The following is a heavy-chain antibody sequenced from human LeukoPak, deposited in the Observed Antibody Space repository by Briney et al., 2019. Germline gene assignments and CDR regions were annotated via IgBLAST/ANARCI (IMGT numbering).Heavy chain of an antibody. Sequence: ASVKVSCKASGYTFTGYYMHWVRQAPGQGLEWMGRINPNSGGTNYAQKFQGRVTMTRDTSISTAYMELSRLRSDDTAVYYCASSFRSFRDNWNYGWFDPWGQGTLVTVSS. CDR1: GYTFTGYY. D-gene: IGHD1-7*01. V-gene: IGHV1-2*06. J-gene: IGHJ5*02. CDR3: ASSFRSFRDNWNYGWFDP. CDR2: INPNSGGT.